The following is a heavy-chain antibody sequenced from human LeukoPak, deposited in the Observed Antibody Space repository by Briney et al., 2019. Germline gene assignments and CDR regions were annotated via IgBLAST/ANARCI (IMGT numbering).Heavy chain of an antibody. J-gene: IGHJ2*01. CDR1: GGSISSNY. V-gene: IGHV4-4*07. D-gene: IGHD3-10*01. CDR2: IYTSEST. Sequence: SETLSLTCNVSGGSISSNYWSWIRQSAGKGLEWIGRIYTSESTDYNPSLKSRVTMSVDTSKNQFSLKLTSVTAADTAVYYCATGETXXYXXXXXXXXPXXYW. CDR3: ATGETXXYXXXXXXXXPXXYW.